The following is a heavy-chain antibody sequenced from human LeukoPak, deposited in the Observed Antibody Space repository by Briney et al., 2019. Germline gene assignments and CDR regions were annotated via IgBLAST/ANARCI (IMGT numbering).Heavy chain of an antibody. D-gene: IGHD4-17*01. Sequence: GGSLRLSCEASEFTFSNYWMSWVRQAPGKGLEWVANVKQDGSEKYYVDSVKGRFTISRDNAKNSLYLQMNSLRVEDTAVYFCARDPNGDYIGTFDMWGRGTMVSVSS. J-gene: IGHJ3*02. CDR3: ARDPNGDYIGTFDM. CDR1: EFTFSNYW. V-gene: IGHV3-7*03. CDR2: VKQDGSEK.